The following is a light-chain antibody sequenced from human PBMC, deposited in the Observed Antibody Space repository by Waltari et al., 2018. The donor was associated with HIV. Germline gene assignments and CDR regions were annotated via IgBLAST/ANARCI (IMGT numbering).Light chain of an antibody. V-gene: IGLV2-23*02. CDR2: YVS. CDR3: CSYAGSNTYL. CDR1: SRDVGSYNY. Sequence: QSALTQPASVSGFPGQSITISCTGSSRDVGSYNYVSWYQQQPGKAPKLLIYYVSKRPSGGSNRFSGSKSGNTASLTISGLQAEDEAYYYCCSYAGSNTYLFGTGTEVTVL. J-gene: IGLJ1*01.